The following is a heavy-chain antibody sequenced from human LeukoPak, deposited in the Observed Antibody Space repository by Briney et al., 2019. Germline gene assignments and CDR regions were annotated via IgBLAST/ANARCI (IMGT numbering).Heavy chain of an antibody. CDR2: ISNSRSST. D-gene: IGHD1-26*01. V-gene: IGHV3-48*01. CDR1: GFTFSNYG. Sequence: GGSLRLSCAASGFTFSNYGMDWVRQAPGKGLEWLSYISNSRSSTYYADSVRGRFTISRDNAKNSLFLQMNRLRVEDTAVYYCVRETWVGATKTLDYWGQGTLVTVSS. CDR3: VRETWVGATKTLDY. J-gene: IGHJ4*02.